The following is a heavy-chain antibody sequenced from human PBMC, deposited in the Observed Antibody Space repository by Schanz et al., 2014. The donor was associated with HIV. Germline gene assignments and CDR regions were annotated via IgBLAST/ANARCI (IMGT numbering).Heavy chain of an antibody. CDR1: GFTFSNFA. CDR3: AKGLTIWLQPPFDY. Sequence: EVQMLESGGGSVQPGGSLRLSCAASGFTFSNFAMSWVRQAPGKGLEWVSSISGSGGSPYYADSVKGRFTISRDNSKNTLYLQMNSLRAEDTAVYYCAKGLTIWLQPPFDYWGQGTLVTVSS. V-gene: IGHV3-23*01. J-gene: IGHJ4*02. D-gene: IGHD5-12*01. CDR2: ISGSGGSP.